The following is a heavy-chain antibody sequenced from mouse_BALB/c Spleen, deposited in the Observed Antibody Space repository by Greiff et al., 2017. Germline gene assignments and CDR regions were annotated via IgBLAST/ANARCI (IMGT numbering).Heavy chain of an antibody. D-gene: IGHD2-10*02. J-gene: IGHJ2*01. CDR2: ISSGGST. CDR1: GFTFSSYA. CDR3: ARGLERNYFDY. V-gene: IGHV5-6-5*01. Sequence: EVKVEESGGGLVKPGGSLKLSCAASGFTFSSYAMSWVRQTPEKRLEWVASISSGGSTYYPDSVKGRFTISRDNARNILYLQMSSLRSEDTAMYYCARGLERNYFDYWGQGTTLTVSS.